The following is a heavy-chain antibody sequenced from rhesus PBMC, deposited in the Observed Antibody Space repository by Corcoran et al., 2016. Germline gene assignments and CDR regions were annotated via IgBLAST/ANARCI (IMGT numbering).Heavy chain of an antibody. CDR1: VDSISSTS. J-gene: IGHJ5-1*01. Sequence: QVQLQESGPGLVKPSEPLSLPCAVSVDSISSTSWGWLRQPPAKGRVGMGRFSGSSGATDSNPSLMSRVTMSTDTSKNQFSLTLNSVTAADTAVYYCARYRFGSFDNRFDVWGAGFLVTVSS. V-gene: IGHV4-160*01. CDR3: ARYRFGSFDNRFDV. CDR2: FSGSSGAT. D-gene: IGHD1-44*02.